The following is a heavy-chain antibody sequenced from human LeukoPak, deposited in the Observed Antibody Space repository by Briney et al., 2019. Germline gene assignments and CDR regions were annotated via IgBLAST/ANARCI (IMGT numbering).Heavy chain of an antibody. CDR1: GYTFTSYG. CDR3: ARTQGYYESQYYFDH. D-gene: IGHD3-22*01. J-gene: IGHJ4*02. V-gene: IGHV1-18*01. CDR2: ISAYNGNT. Sequence: ASVKVSCKASGYTFTSYGISWVRQAPGQGLEWKGWISAYNGNTNYAQKLQGRVTMTTETSTTTAYMELRSLRSDDTAVYYCARTQGYYESQYYFDHWGQGTLVTVSS.